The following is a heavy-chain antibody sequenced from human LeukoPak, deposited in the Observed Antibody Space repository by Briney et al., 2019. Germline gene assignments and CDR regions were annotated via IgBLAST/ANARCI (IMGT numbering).Heavy chain of an antibody. CDR3: ARAPRAYYGGNSYIDY. Sequence: ASVKVSCKASGYTFTGYYMHWVRQAPGQGLEWMGRINPNSGGTNYAQKFQGRVTMTRDTSISTAYMELSRLRSDDTAVYYCARAPRAYYGGNSYIDYWGQGTLVTVSS. CDR1: GYTFTGYY. CDR2: INPNSGGT. D-gene: IGHD4-23*01. V-gene: IGHV1-2*06. J-gene: IGHJ4*02.